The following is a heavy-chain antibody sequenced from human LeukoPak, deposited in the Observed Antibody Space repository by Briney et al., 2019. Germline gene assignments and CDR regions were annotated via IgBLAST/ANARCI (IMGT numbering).Heavy chain of an antibody. CDR1: GGSISSYY. CDR3: ARALGRWARVAAAGLNWFDP. V-gene: IGHV4-59*01. Sequence: PSETLSLTCTVSGGSISSYYWSWIRQPPGKGLEWIGYIYYSGSTNYNPSLKSRVTISVDTSKNQFSLKLSSVTAADTAVYYCARALGRWARVAAAGLNWFDPWGQGTLVTVSS. D-gene: IGHD6-13*01. J-gene: IGHJ5*02. CDR2: IYYSGST.